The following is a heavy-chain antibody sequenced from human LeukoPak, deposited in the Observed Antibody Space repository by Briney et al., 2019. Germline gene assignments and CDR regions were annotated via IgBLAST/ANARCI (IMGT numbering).Heavy chain of an antibody. CDR1: GFTFSSYA. CDR2: ISYDGSNK. CDR3: ARQAGVT. D-gene: IGHD6-19*01. J-gene: IGHJ5*02. Sequence: GGSLRLSCAASGFTFSSYAMHWVRQAPGKGLEWVTIISYDGSNKYYADSVKGRFTISRDNSKNKLYLQMNSLRAEDTAVYYCARQAGVTWGQGTLVTVSS. V-gene: IGHV3-30-3*01.